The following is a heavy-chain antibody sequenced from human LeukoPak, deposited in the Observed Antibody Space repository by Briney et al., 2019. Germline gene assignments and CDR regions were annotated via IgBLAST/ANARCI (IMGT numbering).Heavy chain of an antibody. CDR3: ARGGERDSYYYYYMDV. CDR2: IKQDGSEK. J-gene: IGHJ6*03. CDR1: GFTFSSYW. V-gene: IGHV3-7*01. D-gene: IGHD2-21*01. Sequence: PGGSLRLSCAASGFTFSSYWMSWVRQAPGKGLEWVANIKQDGSEKYYVDSVKGRFTISRDNAKNSLYLQMNSLRAEDTAVYYCARGGERDSYYYYYMDVWGKGTTVTVS.